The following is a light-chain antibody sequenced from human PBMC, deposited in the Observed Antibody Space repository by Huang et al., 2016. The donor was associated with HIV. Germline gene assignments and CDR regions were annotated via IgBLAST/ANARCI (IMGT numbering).Light chain of an antibody. J-gene: IGKJ2*01. CDR1: QSVSSIY. CDR2: GVS. V-gene: IGKV3-20*01. CDR3: QHYGRSPRYT. Sequence: EIVLTQSPGTLSLSPGERATLSCRASQSVSSIYLAWYQQKPGQAPRLLIYGVSSRATGIPDRFSGSGSGTDFTLTISRLEPEDFAVYYCQHYGRSPRYTFGQGTKLEIK.